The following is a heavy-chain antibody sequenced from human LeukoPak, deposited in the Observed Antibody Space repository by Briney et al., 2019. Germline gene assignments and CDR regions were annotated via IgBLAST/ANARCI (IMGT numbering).Heavy chain of an antibody. CDR1: GFTFSSYT. CDR2: ISTSSSYI. CDR3: ARERLYSSGMDY. J-gene: IGHJ4*02. Sequence: GGSLRLSCAASGFTFSSYTMNWVRQAPGKGLEWVSSISTSSSYIYYADSVKGRFTISRDNAKNSLYLQMNSLRAEDTAVYYCARERLYSSGMDYWGQGTLVTVSS. V-gene: IGHV3-21*01. D-gene: IGHD6-25*01.